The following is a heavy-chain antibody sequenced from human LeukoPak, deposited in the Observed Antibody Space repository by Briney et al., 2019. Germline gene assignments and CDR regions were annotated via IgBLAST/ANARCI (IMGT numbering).Heavy chain of an antibody. J-gene: IGHJ2*01. CDR1: GFTFSSYA. D-gene: IGHD1-26*01. CDR2: ISYDGSNK. Sequence: GGSLRLSCAASGFTFSSYAMHWVRQAPGKGLEWVAVISYDGSNKYYADSVKGRFTISRDNSKNTLYLHMNTLRAEDTAICYCAKDRTVGASYWYFDLWGRGTLVTVSS. V-gene: IGHV3-30*04. CDR3: AKDRTVGASYWYFDL.